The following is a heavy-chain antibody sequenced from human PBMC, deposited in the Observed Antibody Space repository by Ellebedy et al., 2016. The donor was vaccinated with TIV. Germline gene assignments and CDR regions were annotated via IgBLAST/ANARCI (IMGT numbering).Heavy chain of an antibody. CDR1: GYTFTGYY. CDR3: ARGGDIVVVPAAAPDY. Sequence: ASVKVSCXASGYTFTGYYMHWVRQAPGQGLEWMGWINPNSGGTNYAQKFQGRVTMTRDTSISTAYMELSRLRSDDTAVYYCARGGDIVVVPAAAPDYWGQGTLVTVSS. CDR2: INPNSGGT. D-gene: IGHD2-2*01. J-gene: IGHJ4*02. V-gene: IGHV1-2*02.